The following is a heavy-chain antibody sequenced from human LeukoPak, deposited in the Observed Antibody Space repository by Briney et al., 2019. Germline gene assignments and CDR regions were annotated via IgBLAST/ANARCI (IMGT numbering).Heavy chain of an antibody. J-gene: IGHJ3*02. CDR1: GFTFSSFA. Sequence: GGSLRLSCAASGFTFSSFAMSWVRHAPGKGLEWVASISGSGANIYNADSVRGRFTISRDNSKNTLFLQMNSLRAGDTAVYYCAKGPRTIVGASTAFDIWGQGAMVTVSS. V-gene: IGHV3-23*01. CDR2: ISGSGANI. D-gene: IGHD1-26*01. CDR3: AKGPRTIVGASTAFDI.